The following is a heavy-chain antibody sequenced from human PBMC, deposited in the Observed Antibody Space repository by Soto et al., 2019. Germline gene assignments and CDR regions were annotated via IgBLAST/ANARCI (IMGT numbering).Heavy chain of an antibody. CDR3: AKETSAYEIDY. CDR2: ISYDGNTK. Sequence: QVPLVESGGGVVQPGRSLRLSCAASGFIFSGYAMHWVRQAPGKGLEWVAVISYDGNTKYYADSVKGRFTVSRDNSKNTLYVQMNNLSAEDTAMYYCAKETSAYEIDYWGQGTLVNVSS. V-gene: IGHV3-30-3*01. CDR1: GFIFSGYA. D-gene: IGHD5-12*01. J-gene: IGHJ4*02.